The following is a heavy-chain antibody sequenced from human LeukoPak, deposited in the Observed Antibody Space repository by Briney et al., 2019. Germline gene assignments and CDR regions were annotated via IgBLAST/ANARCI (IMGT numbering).Heavy chain of an antibody. Sequence: ASVKISCKASVYSFTSYGISWVRQAPGQGLEWMGWISTYDGNTNYAQRVQDRLTMTTDSSTSTAYMELRSLRSDDTAVYYCAQLGANVGYSRIDYWGQGTLVTVSS. CDR2: ISTYDGNT. CDR1: VYSFTSYG. D-gene: IGHD7-27*01. CDR3: AQLGANVGYSRIDY. J-gene: IGHJ4*02. V-gene: IGHV1-18*04.